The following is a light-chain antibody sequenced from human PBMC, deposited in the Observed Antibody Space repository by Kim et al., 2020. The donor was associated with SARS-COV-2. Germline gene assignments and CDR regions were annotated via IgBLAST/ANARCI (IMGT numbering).Light chain of an antibody. CDR3: QQFNSYPYT. J-gene: IGKJ2*01. Sequence: SASVGDIVTITCRASQNIGHLLAWYQQKPGKAPKLLIYWASTLESGVPSRFSGSRSGTEFTLTISSLQPDDFATYYSQQFNSYPYTFGQGTKLEI. CDR1: QNIGHL. V-gene: IGKV1-5*03. CDR2: WAS.